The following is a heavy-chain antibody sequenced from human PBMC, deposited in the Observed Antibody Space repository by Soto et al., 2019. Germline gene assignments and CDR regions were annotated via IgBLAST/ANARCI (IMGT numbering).Heavy chain of an antibody. J-gene: IGHJ5*02. CDR3: ARGKRISDWFDP. Sequence: QVHLQESGPGLVKPSETLSLTCSVSGGTISGYYWTWIRQPAGKGLEWIGRIYSGGNTKYNPSLQSRVTMSLETSNNQFSLRLTSVTAADTAVYYCARGKRISDWFDPWGQGTLVTVSS. V-gene: IGHV4-4*07. CDR1: GGTISGYY. CDR2: IYSGGNT.